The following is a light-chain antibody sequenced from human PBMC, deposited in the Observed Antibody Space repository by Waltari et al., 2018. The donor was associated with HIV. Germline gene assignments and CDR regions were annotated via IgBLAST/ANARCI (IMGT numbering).Light chain of an antibody. J-gene: IGKJ1*01. CDR2: DAS. CDR3: QHSRT. CDR1: QSVSTY. V-gene: IGKV3-11*01. Sequence: EIVLTQSPATLSLSPGERATLSCRASQSVSTYLAWYQQKPGQAPRLLIYDASTRATGIPARFSGSGSGTDFTLTISNLEPEDFAVYYCQHSRTFGQGTKVE.